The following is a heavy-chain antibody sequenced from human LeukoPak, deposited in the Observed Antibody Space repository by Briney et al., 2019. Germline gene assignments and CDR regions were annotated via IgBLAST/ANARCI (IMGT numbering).Heavy chain of an antibody. CDR3: ARGDTAMVTGYFDY. CDR1: GFTFSTYW. CDR2: IKQDGREK. V-gene: IGHV3-7*03. J-gene: IGHJ4*02. D-gene: IGHD5-18*01. Sequence: PGGSLRLSCAASGFTFSTYWMSWIRQTPGKGLEWVANIKQDGREKYYVDSVKRRFTISRDNAQNSLYLQMSSLRAEDMALYYCARGDTAMVTGYFDYWGQGTLVTVSS.